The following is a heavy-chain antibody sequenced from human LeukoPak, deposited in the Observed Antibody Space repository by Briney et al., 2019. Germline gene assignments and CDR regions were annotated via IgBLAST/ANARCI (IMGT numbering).Heavy chain of an antibody. CDR2: ISGGSRST. Sequence: GGSLRLSCAVSGFPFSSYAMHWVRQAPGKGLEWLSDISGGSRSTDYADSVKGRFIISRDNAKNSLYLQMNSLRAEDTAVYYCASSSTSFYDFWSGPAEYFDYWGQGTLVTVSS. J-gene: IGHJ4*02. CDR3: ASSSTSFYDFWSGPAEYFDY. CDR1: GFPFSSYA. V-gene: IGHV3-48*03. D-gene: IGHD3-3*01.